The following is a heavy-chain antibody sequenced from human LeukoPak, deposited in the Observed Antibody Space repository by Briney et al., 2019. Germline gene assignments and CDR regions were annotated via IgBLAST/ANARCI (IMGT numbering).Heavy chain of an antibody. CDR2: IIPIFGTA. V-gene: IGHV1-69*06. Sequence: ASVKVSCKASGGTFSSYAISWVRQAPGQGLEWMGGIIPIFGTANYAQKFQGRVTITADKPTSTAYMELSSLRSEDTAVYYCARAMGSSGTIDYWGQGTLVTVSS. CDR3: ARAMGSSGTIDY. CDR1: GGTFSSYA. J-gene: IGHJ4*02. D-gene: IGHD6-19*01.